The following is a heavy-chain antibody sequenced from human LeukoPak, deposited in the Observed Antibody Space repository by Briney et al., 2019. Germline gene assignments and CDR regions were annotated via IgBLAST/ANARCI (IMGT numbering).Heavy chain of an antibody. CDR3: TRDLSGDLGYCSGGSCHASRYFDY. D-gene: IGHD2-15*01. CDR1: GGSISSYY. CDR2: IYYSGST. Sequence: SETLSLTCTVSGGSISSYYWSWIRQPPGKGPEWIGYIYYSGSTNYNPSLKSRVTISVDTSKNQFSLKLSSVTAADTAVYYCTRDLSGDLGYCSGGSCHASRYFDYWGQGTLVTVSS. V-gene: IGHV4-59*01. J-gene: IGHJ4*02.